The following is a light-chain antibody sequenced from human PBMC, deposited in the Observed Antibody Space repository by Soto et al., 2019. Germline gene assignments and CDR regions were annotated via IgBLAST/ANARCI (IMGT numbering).Light chain of an antibody. V-gene: IGKV1-5*01. CDR2: DAS. Sequence: DIQMNQSPFTLSASVGDRVTITCRASQSVSNRLAWHQQKPGKAPKVLIYDASNLETGVPSRFSGSGSGREFTLTISSLQPDDFATYYCQQYNSYPWTFGQGAKVDIK. CDR3: QQYNSYPWT. J-gene: IGKJ1*01. CDR1: QSVSNR.